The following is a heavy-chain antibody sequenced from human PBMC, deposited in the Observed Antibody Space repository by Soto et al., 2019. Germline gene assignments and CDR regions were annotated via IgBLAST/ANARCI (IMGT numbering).Heavy chain of an antibody. J-gene: IGHJ1*01. CDR1: GFTFSSYG. D-gene: IGHD1-26*01. Sequence: GGSLRLSCAASGFTFSSYGMHWVRQAPGKGLEWVAVIWYDGSNKYYADSVKGRFTISRDNSKNTLYLQMNSLRAEDTAVYYCARGASQCYFQHWGQGTLVTVSS. CDR2: IWYDGSNK. CDR3: ARGASQCYFQH. V-gene: IGHV3-33*01.